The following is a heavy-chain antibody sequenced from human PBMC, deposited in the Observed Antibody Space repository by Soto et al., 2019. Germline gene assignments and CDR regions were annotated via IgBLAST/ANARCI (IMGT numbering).Heavy chain of an antibody. CDR1: GYNFSNYR. Sequence: GESLKISCKGSGYNFSNYRIVWVRQMSGKGLEWMGIIYPGDSDATYSPSFQGQVIISADKSISTAYLQWSSLKASDTAMYYCARLDSGSYPYYYYYGMDVWGQGTTVTVSS. D-gene: IGHD1-26*01. J-gene: IGHJ6*02. CDR2: IYPGDSDA. V-gene: IGHV5-51*01. CDR3: ARLDSGSYPYYYYYGMDV.